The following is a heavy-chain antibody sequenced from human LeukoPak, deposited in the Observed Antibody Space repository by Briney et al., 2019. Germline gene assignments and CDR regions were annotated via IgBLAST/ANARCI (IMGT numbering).Heavy chain of an antibody. CDR1: GFIFSSYS. V-gene: IGHV3-21*01. CDR2: ICLSSSHI. CDR3: ARGLVVAGTDWYFDL. J-gene: IGHJ2*01. D-gene: IGHD6-19*01. Sequence: GGSLRLSCAASGFIFSSYSMSWVRQAPGKGLEWVSSICLSSSHIYYADSVRGRFSISRDKAMKTLYLQMNSLRAEDTAVYYCARGLVVAGTDWYFDLWGRGTLVTVSS.